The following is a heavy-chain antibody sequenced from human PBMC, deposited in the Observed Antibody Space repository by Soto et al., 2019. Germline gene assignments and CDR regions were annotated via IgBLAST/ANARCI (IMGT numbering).Heavy chain of an antibody. CDR3: AKGRGDTWDDGYFFDY. CDR1: GITFRSYS. D-gene: IGHD1-1*01. CDR2: ISGAGGST. V-gene: IGHV3-23*01. Sequence: EVQLLESGGRLVQPWGSLRLSCAASGITFRSYSMSWVRQAPGKGLEWVSGISGAGGSTYYADSVKGRFTISRDNSRNTLYLQLNGLRAEDTAVYYCAKGRGDTWDDGYFFDYWGQGTLVIVSS. J-gene: IGHJ4*02.